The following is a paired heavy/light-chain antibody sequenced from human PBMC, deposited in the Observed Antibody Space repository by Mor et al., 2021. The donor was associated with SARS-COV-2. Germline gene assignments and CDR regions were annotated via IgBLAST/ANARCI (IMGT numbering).Light chain of an antibody. J-gene: IGKJ2*01. CDR1: QSLLHSNGNNY. V-gene: IGKV2-28*01. CDR3: MQALQTPYT. CDR2: LGS. Sequence: DIVMTQSPLSLPVTPGEPASISCRSSQSLLHSNGNNYLDWYLQKPGQSPQLLIYLGSNRASGVPDRFSGSGSGTEYTLKISRVEAEDVGAYYCMQALQTPYTFGQGTKLEIK.
Heavy chain of an antibody. CDR1: GFTFSTYA. D-gene: IGHD2-2*01. Sequence: EVQLLESGGGLVQPGGSLRLSCAASGFTFSTYAMNWVRQAPGKGLEWVSTISGGGGSTYYADSVKGRFTISRDDSKNTLYLQMNSLRAEDTAIYYCAKDSVIVPAAWFDPWGQGTLVTVSS. V-gene: IGHV3-23*01. J-gene: IGHJ5*02. CDR3: AKDSVIVPAAWFDP. CDR2: ISGGGGST.